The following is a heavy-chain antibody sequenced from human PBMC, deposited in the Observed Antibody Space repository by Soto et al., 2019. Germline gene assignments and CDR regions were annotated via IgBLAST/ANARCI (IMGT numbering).Heavy chain of an antibody. CDR2: IYPGDSET. V-gene: IGHV5-51*01. J-gene: IGHJ6*02. CDR3: ARHSGSGSPYYYYYGMDV. D-gene: IGHD3-10*01. Sequence: GESLKISCKGSGYSCTSYWIGWVRQMPGKGLEWMVIIYPGDSETRYSPSFQGQVTISADKSISTAYLQWSSLKASDTAMYYCARHSGSGSPYYYYYGMDVWGQGTTVTVS. CDR1: GYSCTSYW.